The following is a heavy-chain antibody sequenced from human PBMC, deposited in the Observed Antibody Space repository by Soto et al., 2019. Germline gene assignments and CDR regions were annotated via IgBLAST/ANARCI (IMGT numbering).Heavy chain of an antibody. Sequence: ASVKVSCKASGYTFTSYDINWVRRATGQGLEWMGWMNPNSGNTGYAQKFQGRVTMTRNTSISTAYMELSSLRSEDTAVYYCARGAFGVRAYGMDVWGQGTTVTVSS. CDR1: GYTFTSYD. CDR2: MNPNSGNT. V-gene: IGHV1-8*01. CDR3: ARGAFGVRAYGMDV. J-gene: IGHJ6*02. D-gene: IGHD3-10*01.